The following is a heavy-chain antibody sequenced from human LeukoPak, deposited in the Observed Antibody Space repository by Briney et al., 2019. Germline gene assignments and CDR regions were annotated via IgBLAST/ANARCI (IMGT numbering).Heavy chain of an antibody. CDR3: ARSYSNHLFGMDV. J-gene: IGHJ6*02. CDR1: GFTVSSYY. D-gene: IGHD4-11*01. CDR2: IYSGGST. Sequence: GGSLRLSCAASGFTVSSYYMTWVRQAPGKGLEWVSVIYSGGSTYYADSVKGRVAISRDNSKNTVFLQMNSVRAADTALYYCARSYSNHLFGMDVWGQGTTVTVSS. V-gene: IGHV3-66*01.